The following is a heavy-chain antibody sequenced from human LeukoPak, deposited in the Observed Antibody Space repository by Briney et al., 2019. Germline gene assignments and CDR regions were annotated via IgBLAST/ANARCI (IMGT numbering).Heavy chain of an antibody. J-gene: IGHJ5*02. CDR2: ISGSGDTT. CDR1: GGSFSGYY. Sequence: QPSETLSLTCAVYGGSFSGYYWSWIRQPPGKGLEWVSAISGSGDTTYYADSVKGRFTISRDNPKNTLYLQMNSLRAEDTAVYLCARGPPTTRGILGWFGPWGQGTLVTVSS. D-gene: IGHD3-16*01. CDR3: ARGPPTTRGILGWFGP. V-gene: IGHV3-23*01.